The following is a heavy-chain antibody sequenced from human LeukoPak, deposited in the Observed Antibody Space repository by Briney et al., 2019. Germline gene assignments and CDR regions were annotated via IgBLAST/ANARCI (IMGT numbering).Heavy chain of an antibody. CDR2: IYYGGST. CDR1: GFTVSINY. V-gene: IGHV3-53*01. Sequence: PGGSLRLSCAASGFTVSINYMNWVRHAPGKGLEWVSVIYYGGSTYCAGSVKGRFTISRDHSKNTLSMQMNSMRADDTAVYYCAKSHIGSYYGTYFEYWGQGTLVTVS. CDR3: AKSHIGSYYGTYFEY. J-gene: IGHJ4*02. D-gene: IGHD1-26*01.